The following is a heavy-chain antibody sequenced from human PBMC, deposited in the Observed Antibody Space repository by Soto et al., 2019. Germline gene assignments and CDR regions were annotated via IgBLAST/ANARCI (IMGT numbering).Heavy chain of an antibody. CDR3: ATERYCSGGSCYEGPHWDAFDI. CDR2: FDPEDGET. D-gene: IGHD2-15*01. Sequence: GASVKVSCKVSGYTLTELSMHWVRQAPGKGLEWMGGFDPEDGETIYAQKFQGRVTMTEDTSTDTAYMELSSLRSEDTAVYYCATERYCSGGSCYEGPHWDAFDIWGQGTMVTVSS. V-gene: IGHV1-24*01. J-gene: IGHJ3*02. CDR1: GYTLTELS.